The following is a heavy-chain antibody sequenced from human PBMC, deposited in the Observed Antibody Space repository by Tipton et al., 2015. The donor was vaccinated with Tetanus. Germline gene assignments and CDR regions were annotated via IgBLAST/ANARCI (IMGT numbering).Heavy chain of an antibody. Sequence: TLSLTCTVSGGSISSADYSWSWIRQPPGKGLEWIGYVFRSGSADYNPSLKSRVNISLDRSENQISLMLTSVTAADTAVYYCARVACSSTSCYSHYFDYWGPGSLVTVSS. CDR3: ARVACSSTSCYSHYFDY. D-gene: IGHD2-2*01. J-gene: IGHJ4*02. V-gene: IGHV4-30-2*01. CDR1: GGSISSADYS. CDR2: VFRSGSA.